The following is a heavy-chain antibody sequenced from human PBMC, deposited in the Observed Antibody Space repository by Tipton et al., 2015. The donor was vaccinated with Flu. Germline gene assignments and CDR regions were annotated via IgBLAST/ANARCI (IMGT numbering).Heavy chain of an antibody. CDR3: AKTMQVRGWEWIYPTMGPFDV. Sequence: GSLRLSCVGYGFNFGNSPMTWIRQAPGKGLEWVSTVGDSGAKTYYTDSVKGRFTTSRDNFKKTLYLEMNSLRAGDTAMYYCAKTMQVRGWEWIYPTMGPFDVWGQGTLVTVSS. CDR1: GFNFGNSP. V-gene: IGHV3-23*01. CDR2: VGDSGAKT. J-gene: IGHJ3*01. D-gene: IGHD5-12*01.